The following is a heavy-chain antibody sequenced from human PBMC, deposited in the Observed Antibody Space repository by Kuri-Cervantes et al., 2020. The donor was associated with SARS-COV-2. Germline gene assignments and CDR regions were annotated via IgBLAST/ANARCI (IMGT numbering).Heavy chain of an antibody. Sequence: SVKVSCKASGGTFSSYAISWVRQAPGQGLEWMGGIIPILGTANYAQKFQGRVTITADESTSTAYMELSRLRSDDTAVYYCAAAPVTKSPYYYYYYGMDVWGQGTTVTVSS. V-gene: IGHV1-69*13. CDR3: AAAPVTKSPYYYYYYGMDV. CDR2: IIPILGTA. CDR1: GGTFSSYA. D-gene: IGHD4-17*01. J-gene: IGHJ6*02.